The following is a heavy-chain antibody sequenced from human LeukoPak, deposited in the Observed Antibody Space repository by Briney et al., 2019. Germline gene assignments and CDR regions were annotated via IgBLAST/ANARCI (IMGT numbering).Heavy chain of an antibody. V-gene: IGHV3-9*01. CDR1: GFTFDDYA. CDR2: ISWNSGSI. J-gene: IGHJ3*02. Sequence: PGGSLRLSCAASGFTFDDYAMHWVRQAPGKGLEWVSGISWNSGSIGYADSVKGRFTISRDNAKNSLYLQMNSLRAEDTALYYCAKVLGRDAFDIWGQGTMVTVSS. D-gene: IGHD1-14*01. CDR3: AKVLGRDAFDI.